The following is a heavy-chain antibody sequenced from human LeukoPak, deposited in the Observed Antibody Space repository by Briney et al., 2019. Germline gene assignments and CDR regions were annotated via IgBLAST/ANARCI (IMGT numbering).Heavy chain of an antibody. CDR1: GYTLTELS. V-gene: IGHV1-24*01. CDR2: FDPEDGET. J-gene: IGHJ5*02. CDR3: ATEFSWYENFSTTSYNWFDP. D-gene: IGHD6-13*01. Sequence: ASVKVSCKVSGYTLTELSMHWVRQAPGKGLEWMGGFDPEDGETIYAQKFQGRVTMTEDTSTDTAYMELSSLRSEDTAVYYCATEFSWYENFSTTSYNWFDPWGQGILVTVSS.